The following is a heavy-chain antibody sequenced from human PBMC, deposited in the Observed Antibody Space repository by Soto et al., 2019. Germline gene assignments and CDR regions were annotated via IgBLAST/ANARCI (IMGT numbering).Heavy chain of an antibody. V-gene: IGHV3-49*03. D-gene: IGHD3-10*01. CDR3: TRGPITGPFDY. Sequence: GGSLRLSCTPSGFTFGDHSMSWFRQAPGKGLQWVGFIRTKGLGGTAEYAASLKGRFTISRDDSKSIAYLQMNSLKTEDTAVYYCTRGPITGPFDYWGQGTLVTVSS. CDR2: IRTKGLGGTA. CDR1: GFTFGDHS. J-gene: IGHJ4*02.